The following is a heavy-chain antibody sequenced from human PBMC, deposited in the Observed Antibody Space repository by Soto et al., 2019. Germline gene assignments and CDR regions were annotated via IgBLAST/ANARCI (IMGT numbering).Heavy chain of an antibody. V-gene: IGHV4-39*01. J-gene: IGHJ4*02. CDR2: IYYSGST. CDR3: ARQCGGDCYDFDY. Sequence: PSETLSLSCTVSGGSISSSSYYWGWIRQPPGKGLEWIGSIYYSGSTYYNPSLKSRVTISVDTSKNQFSLKLSFVTAADTAVYYCARQCGGDCYDFDYWGQGTLVTVSS. D-gene: IGHD2-21*01. CDR1: GGSISSSSYY.